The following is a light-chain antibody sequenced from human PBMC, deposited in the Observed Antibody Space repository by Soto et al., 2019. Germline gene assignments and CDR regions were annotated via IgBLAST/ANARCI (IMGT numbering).Light chain of an antibody. J-gene: IGLJ1*01. CDR3: SSYAGTYIV. CDR2: DVS. CDR1: SSDVGGYDY. V-gene: IGLV2-8*01. Sequence: ALTQPPSASGSPGQSVAISCTGTSSDVGGYDYVSWYQEHPGKAPKLMIYDVSKRPSGVPDRFSGSKSGNTASLTVSGLQAEDEADYYCSSYAGTYIVFGTGTKVTV.